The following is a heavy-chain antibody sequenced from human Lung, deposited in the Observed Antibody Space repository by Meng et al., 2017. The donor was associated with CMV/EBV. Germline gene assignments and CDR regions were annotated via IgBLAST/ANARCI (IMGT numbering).Heavy chain of an antibody. D-gene: IGHD6-19*01. CDR2: ISCYNGDT. J-gene: IGHJ4*02. Sequence: QLVEAGVEVKKPGASGQVSWKASGYPFTTYGISWVRQAPGQGLEWMGWISCYNGDTNYAQKLQGRVTMTTDTSTNTAYMDLRGLRSDDTAVYYCARDPSNTSGRYAYFDYWGQGTLVTVSS. V-gene: IGHV1-18*01. CDR1: GYPFTTYG. CDR3: ARDPSNTSGRYAYFDY.